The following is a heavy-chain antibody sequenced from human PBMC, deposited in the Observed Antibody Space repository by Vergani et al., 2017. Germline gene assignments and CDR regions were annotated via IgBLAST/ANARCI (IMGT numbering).Heavy chain of an antibody. V-gene: IGHV4-39*07. CDR2: IYYSGST. CDR1: GGSIRSTFYY. D-gene: IGHD6-13*01. Sequence: QLQLQESDPGLVKPSETLSLTCTVSGGSIRSTFYYWGWIRQPPGKGLEWIGTIYYSGSTYYNPSLKSRVTISVDTSKNQFSLKLSSVTAADTAVYYCAGQQLVGYYFDYWGQGTLVTVSS. J-gene: IGHJ4*02. CDR3: AGQQLVGYYFDY.